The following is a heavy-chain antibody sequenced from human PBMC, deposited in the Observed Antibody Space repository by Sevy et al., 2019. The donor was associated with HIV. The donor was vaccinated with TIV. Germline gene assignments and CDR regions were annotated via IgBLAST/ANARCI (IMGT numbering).Heavy chain of an antibody. J-gene: IGHJ4*02. Sequence: GGSLRLSCAASGFTFSSYGMHWVRQAPGKGLEWVAVISYDGSNKYYADSVKGRFTISRDNSKNTLYLQMNGLRAEDTAVYYCARVGYCGGDCYSSWEPYYFDYWGQGTLVTVSS. CDR3: ARVGYCGGDCYSSWEPYYFDY. V-gene: IGHV3-30*03. D-gene: IGHD2-21*02. CDR2: ISYDGSNK. CDR1: GFTFSSYG.